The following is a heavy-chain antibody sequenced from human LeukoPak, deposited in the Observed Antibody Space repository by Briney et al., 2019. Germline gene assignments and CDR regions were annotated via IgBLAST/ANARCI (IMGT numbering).Heavy chain of an antibody. CDR2: ISGSGGST. D-gene: IGHD6-25*01. V-gene: IGHV3-23*01. CDR3: ARERRGRLELTYYFDY. CDR1: GFTFSSYA. Sequence: GGSLRLSCAASGFTFSSYAMSWVRQAPGKGLEWVSAISGSGGSTYYADSVKGRFTISRDNSKNTLYLQMNSLTAADTAVYYCARERRGRLELTYYFDYWGQGTLVTVSS. J-gene: IGHJ4*02.